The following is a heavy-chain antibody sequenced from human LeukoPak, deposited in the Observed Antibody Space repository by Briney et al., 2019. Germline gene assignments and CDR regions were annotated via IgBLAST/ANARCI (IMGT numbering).Heavy chain of an antibody. CDR2: IYTGGNT. V-gene: IGHV3-66*01. CDR1: GFTVSSNS. Sequence: PGGSLRLPCAASGFTVSSNSMTWVRQAPGKGLEWVSVIYTGGNTYYADSVKGRLTISRDNSKNTLYLQMNSLRAEDTAVYYCARGRWDIVLMVYAILDYWGQGTLVTVSS. J-gene: IGHJ4*02. D-gene: IGHD2-8*01. CDR3: ARGRWDIVLMVYAILDY.